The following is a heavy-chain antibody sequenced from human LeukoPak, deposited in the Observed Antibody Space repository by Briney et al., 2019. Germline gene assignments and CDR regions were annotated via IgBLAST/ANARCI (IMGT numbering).Heavy chain of an antibody. CDR1: GFTFDGYG. CDR3: ARETYYYDSTGYSHFDS. CDR2: INWNGGNI. D-gene: IGHD3-22*01. J-gene: IGHJ4*02. V-gene: IGHV3-20*04. Sequence: GGSLRLSCEASGFTFDGYGMSWVRQVPGKGPEWVSNINWNGGNIGYADSVKGRFTISRDNAKNSLYLQMNNLRAEDTAFYFCARETYYYDSTGYSHFDSWGQGTLVTVSS.